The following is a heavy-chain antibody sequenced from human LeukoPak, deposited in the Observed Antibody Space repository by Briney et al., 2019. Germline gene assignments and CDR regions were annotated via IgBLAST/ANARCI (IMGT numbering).Heavy chain of an antibody. V-gene: IGHV1-2*02. J-gene: IGHJ4*02. Sequence: ASVKVSCKASGYTFTGYYMHWVRQAPGQGLEWMGWINPNSGGTNYAQKFQGRVTMTRDTSISTAYMEPSRLRSDDTAVYYCARGENSGSYYTTAGFDYWGQGTLVTVSS. CDR3: ARGENSGSYYTTAGFDY. CDR2: INPNSGGT. D-gene: IGHD1-26*01. CDR1: GYTFTGYY.